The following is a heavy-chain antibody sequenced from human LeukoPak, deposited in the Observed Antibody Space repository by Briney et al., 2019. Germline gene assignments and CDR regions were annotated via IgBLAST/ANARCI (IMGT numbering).Heavy chain of an antibody. CDR2: ISSSGDTI. CDR1: GFSFSDYY. CDR3: ARDYYGSGSYSFYFDF. D-gene: IGHD3-10*01. Sequence: PGGSLRLSCAASGFSFSDYYMSWIRQAPGKGLEWLSYISSSGDTIYYTDSVKGRFTISRDNAKNSLYLQMNSLRAEDTAMYYCARDYYGSGSYSFYFDFWGQGTLVTVSS. V-gene: IGHV3-11*01. J-gene: IGHJ4*02.